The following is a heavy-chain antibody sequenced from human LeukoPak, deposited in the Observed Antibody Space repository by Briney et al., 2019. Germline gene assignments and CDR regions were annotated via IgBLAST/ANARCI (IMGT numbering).Heavy chain of an antibody. D-gene: IGHD6-13*01. CDR1: GGSISSYY. J-gene: IGHJ6*03. CDR3: ARAYSSSWDLYYYYYYMDV. V-gene: IGHV4-59*01. Sequence: SETLSLTCTVSGGSISSYYWSWIRQPPGKGLEWIGYIYYSGSTNYNPSLKSRVTISVDTSKNPFSLKLSSVTAADTAVYYCARAYSSSWDLYYYYYYMDVWGKGTTVTVSS. CDR2: IYYSGST.